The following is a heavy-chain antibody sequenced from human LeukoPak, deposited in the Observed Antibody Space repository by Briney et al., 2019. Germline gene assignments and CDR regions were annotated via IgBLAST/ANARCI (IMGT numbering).Heavy chain of an antibody. Sequence: GGSLRLSCAASGFTFRRYGMSWVRQAPGKGLEWVANIKQDGSEKYYVDSVKGRFTISRDNAKNPLYLQMNSLRAEDRAVYYCARVAAAGIYYYYYMDVWGKGTTVTVSS. V-gene: IGHV3-7*01. CDR1: GFTFRRYG. J-gene: IGHJ6*03. D-gene: IGHD6-13*01. CDR3: ARVAAAGIYYYYYMDV. CDR2: IKQDGSEK.